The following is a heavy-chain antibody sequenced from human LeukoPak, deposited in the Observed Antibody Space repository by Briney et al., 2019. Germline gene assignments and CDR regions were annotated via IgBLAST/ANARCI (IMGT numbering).Heavy chain of an antibody. V-gene: IGHV4-38-2*02. Sequence: PSETLSLTCSVTDYPISSGYFWGWIRQPPQKGLEWIATISHSGSTYFNPSLKSRVIVPIDASKNQFSLNLTSVTAADTAVYYCAREHCAGGYCYFLDYWGQGTLVTVSS. CDR3: AREHCAGGYCYFLDY. CDR2: ISHSGST. D-gene: IGHD3-16*02. CDR1: DYPISSGYF. J-gene: IGHJ4*02.